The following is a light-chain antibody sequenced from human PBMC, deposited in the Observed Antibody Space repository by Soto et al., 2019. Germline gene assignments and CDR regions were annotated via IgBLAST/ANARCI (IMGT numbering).Light chain of an antibody. CDR1: SSDVGGYHY. J-gene: IGLJ3*02. CDR3: SSYTSSSTLV. Sequence: QSALTQPASVSGSPGQSITISCTGTSSDVGGYHYVSWYQQHPGKAPKLMIYEVSNRPSGVSNRFSGSKSGNTASLTISGLQAEDEADYLCSSYTSSSTLVLGGGTKLTVL. CDR2: EVS. V-gene: IGLV2-14*01.